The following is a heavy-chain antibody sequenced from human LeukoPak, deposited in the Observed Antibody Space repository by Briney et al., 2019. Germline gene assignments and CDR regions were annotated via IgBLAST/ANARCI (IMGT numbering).Heavy chain of an antibody. D-gene: IGHD4-23*01. CDR3: AKDLVVTPGV. V-gene: IGHV3-30*18. Sequence: GGSLRLSCVASGFTFSSYGIHWVRQAPGNGLEWVAVISYDGSNKYYADSVKGRFTISRDNSKNTLYLQMNSLRAEDTAVYYCAKDLVVTPGVWGQGTLVTVSS. CDR1: GFTFSSYG. CDR2: ISYDGSNK. J-gene: IGHJ4*02.